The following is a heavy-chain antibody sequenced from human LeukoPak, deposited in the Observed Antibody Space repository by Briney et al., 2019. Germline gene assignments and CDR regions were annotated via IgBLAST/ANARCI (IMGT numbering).Heavy chain of an antibody. CDR1: GFTFNNYA. D-gene: IGHD5/OR15-5a*01. V-gene: IGHV3-23*01. Sequence: PGGSLRLSCAASGFTFNNYAMNWVRQAPGKGLEWVSVISGSDTSTYYADSVKGRFTVSRDNSKNTLFLQMNNLRTEDTAVYYCAKDKSVSADYYFDYWGQGTLVTVSS. CDR2: ISGSDTST. J-gene: IGHJ4*02. CDR3: AKDKSVSADYYFDY.